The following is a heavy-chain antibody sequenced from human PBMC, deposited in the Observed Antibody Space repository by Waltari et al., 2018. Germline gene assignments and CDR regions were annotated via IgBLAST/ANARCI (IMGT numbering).Heavy chain of an antibody. D-gene: IGHD4-4*01. V-gene: IGHV3-23*04. Sequence: EVQLVESGGGLVQPGGSLRISCAASGFTFSRYAMNWVRQATGKGLEWVSTISDGGGSTHYADSVKGRFTISRDNSKNTLSLQMNSLRAEDTAVYFCAKVYYNNYFSDDAFDIWGQGTVVTVSS. CDR3: AKVYYNNYFSDDAFDI. CDR2: ISDGGGST. CDR1: GFTFSRYA. J-gene: IGHJ3*02.